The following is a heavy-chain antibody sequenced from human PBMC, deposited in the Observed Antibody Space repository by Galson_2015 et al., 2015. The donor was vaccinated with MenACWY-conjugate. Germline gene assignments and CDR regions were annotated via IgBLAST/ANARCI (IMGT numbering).Heavy chain of an antibody. V-gene: IGHV5-10-1*01. CDR1: GYSFTSYW. CDR2: IDPSDSYT. Sequence: QSGAEVKKPGESLRISCKGSGYSFTSYWISWVRQMPGKGLEWMGRIDPSDSYTNYSPSFQGHVTISADKSISTAYLQWSSLKASDTAMYYCARRGSVAARSYYYYYGMDVWGQGTTVTVSS. J-gene: IGHJ6*02. D-gene: IGHD6-6*01. CDR3: ARRGSVAARSYYYYYGMDV.